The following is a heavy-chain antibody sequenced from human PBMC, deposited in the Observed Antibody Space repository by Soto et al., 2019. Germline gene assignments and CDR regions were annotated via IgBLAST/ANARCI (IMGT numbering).Heavy chain of an antibody. V-gene: IGHV5-10-1*01. CDR3: ARQKKIFEFIMNFDN. D-gene: IGHD3-16*01. CDR1: GYSFTSYW. CDR2: IDPSDSYT. Sequence: GESLKISCKGSGYSFTSYWISWVRQMPGKGLEWMGRIDPSDSYTNYSPSFQGHVTISADKSISTAYLQWSSLKASDTAMYYCARQKKIFEFIMNFDNWGQGTLVTVSS. J-gene: IGHJ4*02.